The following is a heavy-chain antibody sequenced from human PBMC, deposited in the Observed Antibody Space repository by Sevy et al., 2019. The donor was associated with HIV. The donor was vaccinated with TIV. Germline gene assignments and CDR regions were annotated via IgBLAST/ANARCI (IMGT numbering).Heavy chain of an antibody. CDR3: ATPLDSSSWYGRAFDI. Sequence: GGSLRLSCAASGFTFSDYYMSWIRQAPGKGLGWVSYISSGGSTIYYADSVKGRFTISRDNAKNSLYLQMNSLRAEDTAVYYCATPLDSSSWYGRAFDIWGQGTMVTVSS. CDR1: GFTFSDYY. D-gene: IGHD6-13*01. CDR2: ISSGGSTI. J-gene: IGHJ3*02. V-gene: IGHV3-11*01.